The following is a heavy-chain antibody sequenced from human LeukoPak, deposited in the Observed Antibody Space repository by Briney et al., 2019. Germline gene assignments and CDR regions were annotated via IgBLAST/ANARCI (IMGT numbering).Heavy chain of an antibody. Sequence: PSETLSLTCTVSGGSFSTISYYCGWIRQPPGKGLEWIGSMSYGGTPFYNPSLRSRVTISVDTSRNHFSLKLISVTAADTAVYHCARQAIQYLADPFDIWGQGTMVTVSS. V-gene: IGHV4-39*01. J-gene: IGHJ3*02. CDR1: GGSFSTISYY. CDR3: ARQAIQYLADPFDI. D-gene: IGHD4-11*01. CDR2: MSYGGTP.